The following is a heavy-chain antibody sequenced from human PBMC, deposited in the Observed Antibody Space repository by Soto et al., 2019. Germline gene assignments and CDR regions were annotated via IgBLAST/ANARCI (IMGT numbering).Heavy chain of an antibody. CDR3: AKLSCTSSTCYFPGWFDP. D-gene: IGHD2-2*01. CDR1: GNSISGGASF. J-gene: IGHJ5*02. Sequence: SETLSLTCTVSGNSISGGASFWSWIRQPPGKGLEWIANVYYSGSSYYNPSLKSRLTISVDTTKNQFSLQLKSMTAADTAVYYCAKLSCTSSTCYFPGWFDPWGQGTLVTVSS. V-gene: IGHV4-31*03. CDR2: VYYSGSS.